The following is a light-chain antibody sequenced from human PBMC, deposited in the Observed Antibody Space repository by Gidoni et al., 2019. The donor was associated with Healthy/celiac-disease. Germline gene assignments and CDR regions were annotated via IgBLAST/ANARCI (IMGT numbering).Light chain of an antibody. CDR2: AAS. Sequence: DIQMTQSPSSLSASVGDRVTITCRASQSISSYLNWYQQKPGKAPKLLIYAASSLQSGVPSRFSGSGSGTAFTLTISSLQPDDFATYYCQQSYSTPLTFGGGTKVEIK. CDR3: QQSYSTPLT. J-gene: IGKJ4*01. V-gene: IGKV1-39*01. CDR1: QSISSY.